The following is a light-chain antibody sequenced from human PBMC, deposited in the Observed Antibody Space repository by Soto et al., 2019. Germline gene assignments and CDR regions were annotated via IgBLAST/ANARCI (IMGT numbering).Light chain of an antibody. Sequence: DVQLTQSPSFLSASVGDRVTFTCRASQDINSYLAWSQQKPGKAPKLLIYGASRLHNGVPSRFRGSGSGTEFTLSVSSMQPEYFAHYGGQQLNSYPTCGGGTKVEIK. CDR1: QDINSY. CDR2: GAS. J-gene: IGKJ4*01. CDR3: QQLNSYPT. V-gene: IGKV1-9*01.